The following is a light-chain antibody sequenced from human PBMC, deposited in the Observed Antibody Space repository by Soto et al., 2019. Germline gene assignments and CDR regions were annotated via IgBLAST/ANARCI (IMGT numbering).Light chain of an antibody. CDR3: QQYGSSSRT. CDR1: QSVSSN. V-gene: IGKV3-15*01. CDR2: GAS. Sequence: EIVMTQSPATLSVSPGERATLSCGASQSVSSNLDWYQQKPGQAPRLLIYGASTRATGIPARFSGSGSGTEFTLTISSLEPEDFAVYYCQQYGSSSRTFGQGTKVDIK. J-gene: IGKJ1*01.